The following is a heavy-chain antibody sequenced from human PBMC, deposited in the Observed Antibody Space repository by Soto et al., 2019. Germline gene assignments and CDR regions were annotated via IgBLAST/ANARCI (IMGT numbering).Heavy chain of an antibody. Sequence: ASVKVSCKASGYTFTSYGISWVRQAPGQGLEWMGWISAYNGNTNYAQKLQGRVTMTTDTSTSTAYMELRSLRSDDTAVYYCAIDVNYDFWSGYSNWFDPWGQGTLVTVSS. V-gene: IGHV1-18*04. J-gene: IGHJ5*02. CDR3: AIDVNYDFWSGYSNWFDP. D-gene: IGHD3-3*01. CDR1: GYTFTSYG. CDR2: ISAYNGNT.